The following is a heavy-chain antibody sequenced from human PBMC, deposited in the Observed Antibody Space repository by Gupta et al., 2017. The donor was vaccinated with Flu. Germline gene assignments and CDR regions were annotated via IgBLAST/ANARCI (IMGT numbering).Heavy chain of an antibody. CDR1: GFTFGRYS. J-gene: IGHJ4*02. V-gene: IGHV3-23*01. CDR2: ITGSGGTT. CDR3: AKEMTSPTIATRLPSFDH. D-gene: IGHD6-6*01. Sequence: EVHLLESGGGLGQPGGSLRLSCGASGFTFGRYSMSWVRQAPGRGREWIAAITGSGGTTHYANAVRGRFTISRDNSNNILFLQMDSLRAEDTAEDYCAKEMTSPTIATRLPSFDHWGQGTPVIVSS.